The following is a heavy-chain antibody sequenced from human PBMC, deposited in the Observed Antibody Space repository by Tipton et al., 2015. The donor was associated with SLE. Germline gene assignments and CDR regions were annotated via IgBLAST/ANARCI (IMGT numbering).Heavy chain of an antibody. CDR1: DFSLRSTNYF. CDR3: AREVNVVSDSDAFDI. Sequence: TLSLTCTVSDFSLRSTNYFWSWVRQLPGKGLEWIGYISHSGSADYNPSLASRVTILIDTSKNQFSLTLNSVTAADTAVYYCAREVNVVSDSDAFDIWGPGTGVTVSS. V-gene: IGHV4-31*03. D-gene: IGHD2-21*01. J-gene: IGHJ3*02. CDR2: ISHSGSA.